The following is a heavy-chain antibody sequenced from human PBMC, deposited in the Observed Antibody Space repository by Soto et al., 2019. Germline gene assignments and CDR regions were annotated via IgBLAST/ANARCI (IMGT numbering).Heavy chain of an antibody. CDR2: LNPNSRNT. V-gene: IGHV1-8*01. CDR3: ARERSGSSDY. Sequence: SVEVCCKASGDTFTSYDINWVRQAPRQGLEWMGWLNPNSRNTSYAQKFQGRATLTRNTPISTAHTELSGLRSEDTAVYYCARERSGSSDYWGQGTLVTVSS. J-gene: IGHJ4*02. D-gene: IGHD1-26*01. CDR1: GDTFTSYD.